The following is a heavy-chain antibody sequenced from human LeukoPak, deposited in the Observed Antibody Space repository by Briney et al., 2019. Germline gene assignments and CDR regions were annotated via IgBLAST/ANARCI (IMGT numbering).Heavy chain of an antibody. D-gene: IGHD6-19*01. Sequence: PSETLSLTCTVSGGSINNNSYYWGWIRQSPGKGLEWIGSIVYGGATYYSPSLKSRVTISMDTSKNQFSLTLSSVTAADAAVYYCARRRGRDSSGWSSYHFDRWGQGTLVTVSS. CDR3: ARRRGRDSSGWSSYHFDR. V-gene: IGHV4-39*01. CDR2: IVYGGAT. CDR1: GGSINNNSYY. J-gene: IGHJ4*02.